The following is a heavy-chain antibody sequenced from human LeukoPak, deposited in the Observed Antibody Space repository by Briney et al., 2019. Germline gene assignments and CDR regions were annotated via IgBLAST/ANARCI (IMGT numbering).Heavy chain of an antibody. J-gene: IGHJ4*02. V-gene: IGHV3-74*01. CDR3: AGTWSFDY. CDR2: ISGDGTTT. CDR1: GFTFSNDW. Sequence: GGSLRLSCAVSGFTFSNDWMHWVRQAPRKGLLWVSRISGDGTTTNYADSVKGRFTISRDNAKNMLYLQTDSLRAEDTAVYYCAGTWSFDYWGQGTLVTVSS. D-gene: IGHD2-15*01.